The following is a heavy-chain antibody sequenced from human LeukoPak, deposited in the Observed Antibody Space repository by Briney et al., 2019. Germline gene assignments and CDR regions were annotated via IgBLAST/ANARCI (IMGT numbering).Heavy chain of an antibody. Sequence: PGGSLRLSCAASGFTFSSYAMTWVRQAPGKGLEWVSTISDSGVNTYYANSVTGRFTISRDNSKNTLYLQMNSLRAEDAAVYYCVKDRRSTTMTLMDVWGKGTTVTVSS. V-gene: IGHV3-23*01. CDR1: GFTFSSYA. D-gene: IGHD4-17*01. CDR3: VKDRRSTTMTLMDV. CDR2: ISDSGVNT. J-gene: IGHJ6*04.